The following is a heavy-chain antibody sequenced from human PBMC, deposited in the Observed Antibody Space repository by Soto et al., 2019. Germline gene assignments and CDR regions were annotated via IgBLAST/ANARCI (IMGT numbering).Heavy chain of an antibody. CDR2: IIPIFGTA. Sequence: QVQLVQSGAEVKKPGSSVKVSCKASGGTFSSYAISWVRQAPGQGLEWMGGIIPIFGTANYAQKFQGRVTITADESTSTAYMELSSLRSEDTAVYYCARQLVPAAMWESHGMDVWGQGTTVTVSS. CDR1: GGTFSSYA. D-gene: IGHD2-2*01. J-gene: IGHJ6*02. V-gene: IGHV1-69*12. CDR3: ARQLVPAAMWESHGMDV.